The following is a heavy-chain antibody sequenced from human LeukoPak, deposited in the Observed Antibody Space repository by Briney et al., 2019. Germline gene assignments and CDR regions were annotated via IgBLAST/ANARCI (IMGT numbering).Heavy chain of an antibody. D-gene: IGHD6-13*01. Sequence: GGSLRLSCTASGFTFGDYAMSWFRQAPGKGLEWVGFLRSKAYGGTTEYAASVKGRFSISRDDSKSIAYLQMNSLKTEDTAVYYCTRDRDSSSWYRGAKFGFDYWGQGTLVTVSS. CDR3: TRDRDSSSWYRGAKFGFDY. CDR2: LRSKAYGGTT. J-gene: IGHJ4*02. V-gene: IGHV3-49*03. CDR1: GFTFGDYA.